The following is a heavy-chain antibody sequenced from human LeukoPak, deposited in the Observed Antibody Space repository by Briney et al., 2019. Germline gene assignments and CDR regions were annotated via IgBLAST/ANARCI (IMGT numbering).Heavy chain of an antibody. D-gene: IGHD5-12*01. CDR2: IYHSGST. CDR1: GGSISSYY. CDR3: ARGGGYASPIGY. J-gene: IGHJ4*02. Sequence: SETLSLTCTLSGGSISSYYWSWIRQPPGKGLEWIGYIYHSGSTNYNPSHKSRVTISVVTSKNQFSLKLSSVTAADTAVYYCARGGGYASPIGYWGQGALVTVSS. V-gene: IGHV4-59*01.